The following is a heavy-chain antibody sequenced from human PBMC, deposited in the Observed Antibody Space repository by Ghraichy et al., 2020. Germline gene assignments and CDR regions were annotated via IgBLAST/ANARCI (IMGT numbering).Heavy chain of an antibody. CDR2: ISYDGSNK. Sequence: GESLNISCAASGFTFSSYGMHWVRQAPGKGLEWVAVISYDGSNKYYADSVKGRFTISRDNSKNTLYLQMNSLRAEDTAVYYCAKDGSSGTSDYWGQGTLVTVSS. J-gene: IGHJ4*02. CDR3: AKDGSSGTSDY. D-gene: IGHD1-26*01. V-gene: IGHV3-30*18. CDR1: GFTFSSYG.